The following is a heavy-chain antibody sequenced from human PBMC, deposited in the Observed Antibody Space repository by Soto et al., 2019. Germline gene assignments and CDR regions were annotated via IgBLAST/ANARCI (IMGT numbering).Heavy chain of an antibody. CDR1: GFTFSSFS. J-gene: IGHJ4*02. CDR2: ISSSSSYI. CDR3: ASHPRDSSGYWYYFDY. D-gene: IGHD3-22*01. Sequence: GGSLRLSCAAFGFTFSSFSMNWVSKAPGKGLEWVSSISSSSSYIYYADSVKGRFTISRDNAKNSLYLQMNSLRAEDTAVYYCASHPRDSSGYWYYFDYWGQGTLVTVSS. V-gene: IGHV3-21*01.